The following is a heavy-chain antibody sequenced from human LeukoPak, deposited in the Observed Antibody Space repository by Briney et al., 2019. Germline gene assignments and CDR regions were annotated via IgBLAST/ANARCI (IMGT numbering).Heavy chain of an antibody. CDR1: GFTFRNYV. D-gene: IGHD5-24*01. CDR2: ITGDGGGT. J-gene: IGHJ4*02. CDR3: AKGGDGYNYYFDY. V-gene: IGHV3-23*01. Sequence: PGGSLRLSCAASGFTFRNYVMSWVRQTPEKGLEWVSAITGDGGGTNHADSVKGRFIISRDNSKNTLYLQMNSLRAEDTAVYYCAKGGDGYNYYFDYWGQETLVTVSS.